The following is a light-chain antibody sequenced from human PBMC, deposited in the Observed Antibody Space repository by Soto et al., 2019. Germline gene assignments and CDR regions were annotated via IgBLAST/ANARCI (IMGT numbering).Light chain of an antibody. V-gene: IGKV1-39*01. CDR1: QNINIH. CDR3: QQTDSFPYT. Sequence: DIQMTQSPPSLSASVGDRVTISCRASQNINIHLNWYQQKPGKAPNLLIFAASNLQSGVPPRFSGGGSGTDFTLTISSLQPDDFATYYRQQTDSFPYTFGQGTK. CDR2: AAS. J-gene: IGKJ2*01.